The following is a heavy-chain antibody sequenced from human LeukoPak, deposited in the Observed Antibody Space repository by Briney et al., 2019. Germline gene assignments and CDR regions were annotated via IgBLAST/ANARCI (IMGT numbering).Heavy chain of an antibody. CDR1: GCSISSGSYY. D-gene: IGHD3-22*01. Sequence: SQTMSLTCTVSGCSISSGSYYWRWIRQPAGKGLEWIGRIYTSGSTNYNPSLKSRDTISVDTSKNQFSLKQSSVTAADTAVYYCARPDDNAFDIWFQGTMVTVSS. J-gene: IGHJ3*02. V-gene: IGHV4-61*02. CDR3: ARPDDNAFDI. CDR2: IYTSGST.